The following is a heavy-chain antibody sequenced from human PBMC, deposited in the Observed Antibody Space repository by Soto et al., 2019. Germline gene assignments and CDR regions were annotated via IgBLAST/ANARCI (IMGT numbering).Heavy chain of an antibody. D-gene: IGHD6-19*01. J-gene: IGHJ4*02. Sequence: LRLSCVASGFTFSSYGMQWVRQAPGKGLEWVSVISDDGSKEHYADSVKGRFTISRDNSKNTLYLQMNSLRPEDTAVYFCAKDKVGRYSSGWNYFDFWGQGTLVTVSS. V-gene: IGHV3-30*18. CDR3: AKDKVGRYSSGWNYFDF. CDR2: ISDDGSKE. CDR1: GFTFSSYG.